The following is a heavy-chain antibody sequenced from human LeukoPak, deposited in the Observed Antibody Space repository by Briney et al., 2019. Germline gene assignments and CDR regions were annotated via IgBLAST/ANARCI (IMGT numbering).Heavy chain of an antibody. CDR1: GFILSNAW. D-gene: IGHD3-9*01. CDR2: IKSKTDGGTT. Sequence: GGPLRLSCEASGFILSNAWRGWVGQAPGKGRRWVGRIKSKTDGGTTDYAAPVKGRFTISRDDSKNTLYLQMNSLKTEDTAVYYCTTSTLRYFDWLRYWGQGTLVTVSS. CDR3: TTSTLRYFDWLRY. V-gene: IGHV3-15*01. J-gene: IGHJ4*02.